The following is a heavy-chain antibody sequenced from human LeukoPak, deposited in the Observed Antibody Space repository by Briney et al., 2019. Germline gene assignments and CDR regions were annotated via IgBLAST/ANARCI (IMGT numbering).Heavy chain of an antibody. D-gene: IGHD6-19*01. CDR1: GYRFTLYH. J-gene: IGHJ4*02. CDR3: ARDSGSSGWDPTSFLDY. CDR2: INPTSGRA. Sequence: ASVKVSYMPSGYRFTLYHIHWVRQAPGQGLEWMGWINPTSGRANSTQKFLGRVSMPRDTSISTVYMDLTSLISDDTAVYYCARDSGSSGWDPTSFLDYWGRGTVVTVSS. V-gene: IGHV1-2*02.